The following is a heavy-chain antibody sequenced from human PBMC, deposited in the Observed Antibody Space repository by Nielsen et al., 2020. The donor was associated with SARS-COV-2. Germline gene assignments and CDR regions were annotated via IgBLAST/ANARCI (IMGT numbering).Heavy chain of an antibody. J-gene: IGHJ6*02. D-gene: IGHD1-26*01. V-gene: IGHV5-51*01. CDR3: ARQFGSGSYYGRYYYGMDV. Sequence: VRQMPGKGLEWMGIIYPGDSDTRYSPSFQGQVTISADKSISTAYLQWSSLKASDTAMYYCARQFGSGSYYGRYYYGMDVWGQGTTVTSP. CDR2: IYPGDSDT.